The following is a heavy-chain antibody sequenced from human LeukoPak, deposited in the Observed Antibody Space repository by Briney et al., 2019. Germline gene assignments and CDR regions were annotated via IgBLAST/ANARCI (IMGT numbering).Heavy chain of an antibody. Sequence: ASVKVSCKASGYTFTSYDINWVRQATGQGLEWMGWMNPNSGNTGYAQKFQGRVTMTRNTSISTAYMELSSLRSEDTAVYYCARANRQLGGPFDCWGQGTLVTVSS. V-gene: IGHV1-8*01. CDR3: ARANRQLGGPFDC. CDR1: GYTFTSYD. CDR2: MNPNSGNT. J-gene: IGHJ4*02. D-gene: IGHD6-13*01.